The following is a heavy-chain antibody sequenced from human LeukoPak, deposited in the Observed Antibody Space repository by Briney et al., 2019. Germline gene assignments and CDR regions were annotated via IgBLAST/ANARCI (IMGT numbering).Heavy chain of an antibody. J-gene: IGHJ4*02. CDR2: IRSKANGYAT. D-gene: IGHD3-3*01. Sequence: PGGSLRLSCAASGFTFSGSAMHWVRQASGKGLEWVGRIRSKANGYATAYAASVKGRFTISRDDSKNTAYLQMNSLKTEDTAVYYCTRGYGVFNNWGQGTLVTVSS. CDR3: TRGYGVFNN. CDR1: GFTFSGSA. V-gene: IGHV3-73*01.